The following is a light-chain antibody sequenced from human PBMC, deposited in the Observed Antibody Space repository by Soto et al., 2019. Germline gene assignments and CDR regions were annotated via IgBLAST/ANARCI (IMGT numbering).Light chain of an antibody. Sequence: ASKLTQSPSSLGASVGDRVPIACLASQDISSSLAWYQQKAGQAPKLLIYGASILHTGVPSRFSGSGSGTEFTLTISSLQPDDFAAYYCQQYNNYPRTFGQGTKVDI. J-gene: IGKJ1*01. CDR1: QDISSS. CDR2: GAS. V-gene: IGKV1D-13*01. CDR3: QQYNNYPRT.